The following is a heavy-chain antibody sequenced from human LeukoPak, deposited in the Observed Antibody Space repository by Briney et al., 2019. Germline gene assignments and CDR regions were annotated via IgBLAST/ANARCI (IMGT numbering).Heavy chain of an antibody. V-gene: IGHV3-7*01. Sequence: GGSLRLSCAASGFTFSSYWMSWVRQAPGKGLEWVANIKQDGSEKYYVDSVKGRFTISRDNAKNSLYLQMNSLRAEDTAVYYCARGATAVAGLFDYWGQGTLVTVSS. CDR3: ARGATAVAGLFDY. D-gene: IGHD6-19*01. CDR2: IKQDGSEK. J-gene: IGHJ4*02. CDR1: GFTFSSYW.